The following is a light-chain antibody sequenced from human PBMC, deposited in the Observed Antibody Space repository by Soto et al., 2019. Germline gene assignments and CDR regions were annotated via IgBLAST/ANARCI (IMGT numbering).Light chain of an antibody. Sequence: QSALTQPASVSGSPGQSITISCTGTSSDVGGYKYVSWYQQHPGKAPKLMIYEVSNRPSGVSNRFSGSKSGNMASLTISGLQAADEADYYCSSYTSSSTQVFGTGTKLTVL. CDR1: SSDVGGYKY. CDR3: SSYTSSSTQV. V-gene: IGLV2-14*01. CDR2: EVS. J-gene: IGLJ1*01.